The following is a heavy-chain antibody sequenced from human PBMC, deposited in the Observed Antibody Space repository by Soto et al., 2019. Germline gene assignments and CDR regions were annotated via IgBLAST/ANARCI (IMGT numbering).Heavy chain of an antibody. CDR2: ISSNGGST. CDR3: ARTSGYAFDY. D-gene: IGHD5-12*01. CDR1: GFTFSSCA. J-gene: IGHJ4*02. V-gene: IGHV3-64*01. Sequence: EVQLVESGGGLVQPGGSLRLSCAASGFTFSSCAMHWVRQAPGKGLEYVSVISSNGGSTYYANSVKGRFTISRDNSKNTLYLQMGSLRAEDMAVYYCARTSGYAFDYWGQGTQVIVSS.